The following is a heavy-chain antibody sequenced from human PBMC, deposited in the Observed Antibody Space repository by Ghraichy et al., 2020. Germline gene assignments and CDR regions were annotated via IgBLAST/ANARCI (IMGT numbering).Heavy chain of an antibody. V-gene: IGHV3-74*01. CDR3: AREYCSGGRCFFGTGGSHCDC. CDR1: GFTFSNYW. CDR2: IKSDGSAT. D-gene: IGHD2-15*01. J-gene: IGHJ4*02. Sequence: GGSLRLSCAASGFTFSNYWMHWVRQAPGKGLVWVSRIKSDGSATTYADSVKGRFTISRDNAKNTLYLQMNSLRAEDTAVYYCAREYCSGGRCFFGTGGSHCDCWGQGTLGTVSS.